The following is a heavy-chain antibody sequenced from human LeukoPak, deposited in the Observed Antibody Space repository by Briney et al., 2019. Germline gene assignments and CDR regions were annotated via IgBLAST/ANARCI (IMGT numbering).Heavy chain of an antibody. CDR2: IWYDGSNK. CDR3: ARDGGAFDI. J-gene: IGHJ3*02. D-gene: IGHD3-16*01. V-gene: IGHV3-33*01. Sequence: GGSLRLSCAASGFTFSSYGMHWVRQAPGRGLEWVAVIWYDGSNKYYADSVKGRFTISRDNSKNTLYLQMNSLRAEDTAVYYCARDGGAFDIWGQGTMVTVSS. CDR1: GFTFSSYG.